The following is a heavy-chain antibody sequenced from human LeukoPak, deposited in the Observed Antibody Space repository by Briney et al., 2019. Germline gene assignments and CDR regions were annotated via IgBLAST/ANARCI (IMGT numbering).Heavy chain of an antibody. J-gene: IGHJ4*02. Sequence: ASVKVSCKASGGTFSSYAISWARQAPGQGLEWMGRIIPILGIANYAQKFQGRVTITADKSTSTAYMELSSLRSEDTAVYYCVRDHYYGSGSYYIPPNYWGQGTLVTVSS. CDR2: IIPILGIA. D-gene: IGHD3-10*01. CDR1: GGTFSSYA. V-gene: IGHV1-69*04. CDR3: VRDHYYGSGSYYIPPNY.